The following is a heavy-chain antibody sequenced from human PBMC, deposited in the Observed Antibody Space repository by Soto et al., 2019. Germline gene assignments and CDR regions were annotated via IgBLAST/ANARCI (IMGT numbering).Heavy chain of an antibody. Sequence: HPGGSLRLSCTTSGFSFGAYAVSWFRQAPGKGLEWVGFSRSRAYGGTTEYAASVRGRFSISRDASTSIAYLQMNSLKTEDTALYFCSRGQAGLETAPYYFDYWGQGTLVTVSS. CDR3: SRGQAGLETAPYYFDY. J-gene: IGHJ4*02. CDR1: GFSFGAYA. V-gene: IGHV3-49*03. D-gene: IGHD1-1*01. CDR2: SRSRAYGGTT.